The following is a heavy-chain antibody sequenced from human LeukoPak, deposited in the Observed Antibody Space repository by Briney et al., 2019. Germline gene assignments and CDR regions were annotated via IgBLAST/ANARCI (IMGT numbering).Heavy chain of an antibody. CDR2: IYYSGST. V-gene: IGHV4-39*01. CDR1: GGSISSSSYY. CDR3: ARSGGRIAVAGTGYFDL. J-gene: IGHJ2*01. Sequence: SETLSLTCTVSGGSISSSSYYWGWIRQPPGKGLEWIGSIYYSGSTYYNPSLKSRVTISVDTSKNQFSLKLSSVTAADTAVYYCARSGGRIAVAGTGYFDLWGRGTLVTVSS. D-gene: IGHD6-19*01.